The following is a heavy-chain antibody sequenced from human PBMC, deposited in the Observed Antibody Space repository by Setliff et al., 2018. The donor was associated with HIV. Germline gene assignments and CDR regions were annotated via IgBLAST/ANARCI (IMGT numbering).Heavy chain of an antibody. CDR2: ISIGSGGAI. CDR1: GFTFRNYK. Sequence: PGGSLRLSCAASGFTFRNYKFNWVRQAPGRGLEWVSSISIGSGGAIDYADSVQGRFTISRDNSKNSLYLQMNSLRVEDTAVYYCARDYLYYNLYNGSPVCGMDVWGQGTTVTVSS. CDR3: ARDYLYYNLYNGSPVCGMDV. J-gene: IGHJ6*02. D-gene: IGHD3-3*01. V-gene: IGHV3-48*03.